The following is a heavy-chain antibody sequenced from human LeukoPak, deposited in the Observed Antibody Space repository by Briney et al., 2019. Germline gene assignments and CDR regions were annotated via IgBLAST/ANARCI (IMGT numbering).Heavy chain of an antibody. CDR2: IYYSGST. CDR3: ARDSRLGELSSRWFDP. CDR1: GGSISSSSYY. Sequence: SETLSLTCTVSGGSISSSSYYWGWIRQPPGKGLEWIGSIYYSGSTYYNPSLKSRVTISVDTSKNQFSLKLSSVTAADTAVYYCARDSRLGELSSRWFDPWGQGTLVTVSS. J-gene: IGHJ5*02. V-gene: IGHV4-39*07. D-gene: IGHD3-16*02.